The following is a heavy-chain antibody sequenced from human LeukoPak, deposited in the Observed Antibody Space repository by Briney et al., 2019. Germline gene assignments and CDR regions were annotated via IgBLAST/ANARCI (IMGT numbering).Heavy chain of an antibody. D-gene: IGHD4-17*01. J-gene: IGHJ6*02. Sequence: GGSLRLSCAASGFTFSDYYMSWVRQAPGKGLEWVSAISGSGGSTYYADSVKGRFTISRDNSKNTLYLQMNSLRAEDTAVYYCASTHDYGDYGLGNYYGMDVWGQGTTVTVSS. CDR3: ASTHDYGDYGLGNYYGMDV. V-gene: IGHV3-23*01. CDR1: GFTFSDYY. CDR2: ISGSGGST.